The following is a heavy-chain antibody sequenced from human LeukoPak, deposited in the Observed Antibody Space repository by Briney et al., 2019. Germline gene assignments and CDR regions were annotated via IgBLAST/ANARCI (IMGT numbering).Heavy chain of an antibody. CDR1: GYTFTSYG. CDR3: ARIPFGGYYDSSGYYH. J-gene: IGHJ4*02. D-gene: IGHD3-22*01. Sequence: GASVKVSCKASGYTFTSYGISWVRQAPGQGLEWMGWISAYNGNTNYAQKLQGRVTMTTDTSTSTAYMELRSLRSDDTAVYYCARIPFGGYYDSSGYYHWGQGTLVTVSS. CDR2: ISAYNGNT. V-gene: IGHV1-18*01.